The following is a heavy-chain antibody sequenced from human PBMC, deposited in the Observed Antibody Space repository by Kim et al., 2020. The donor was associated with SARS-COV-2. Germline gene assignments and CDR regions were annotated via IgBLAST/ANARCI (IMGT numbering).Heavy chain of an antibody. CDR3: AREGSSGWYRYFDY. J-gene: IGHJ4*02. CDR2: IKQDGSEK. D-gene: IGHD6-19*01. CDR1: GFTFSSYW. V-gene: IGHV3-7*03. Sequence: GGSLRLSCAASGFTFSSYWMSWVRQAPGKGLEWVANIKQDGSEKYYVDSVKGRFTISRDNAKNSLYLQMNSLRAEDTAVYYCAREGSSGWYRYFDYWGQGTLVTVSS.